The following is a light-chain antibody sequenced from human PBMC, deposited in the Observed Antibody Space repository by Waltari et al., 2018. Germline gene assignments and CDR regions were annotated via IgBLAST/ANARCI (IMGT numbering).Light chain of an antibody. V-gene: IGLV2-8*01. J-gene: IGLJ2*01. CDR3: NSFGGNRNFV. CDR1: SSDVGGYNY. Sequence: QSALTQPPSASGSPGQSVTISCTGSSSDVGGYNYVSWYQQHPGTAPKRLIYGVKKRPSGVPDRFYGSKYGNTASLTVCGFGADDEADYYCNSFGGNRNFVFGGGTKLTVL. CDR2: GVK.